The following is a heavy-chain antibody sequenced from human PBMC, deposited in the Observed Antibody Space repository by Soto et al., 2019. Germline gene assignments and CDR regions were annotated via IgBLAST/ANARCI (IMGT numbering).Heavy chain of an antibody. V-gene: IGHV3-11*01. Sequence: QVQLVESGGGLVKPGGSLSLSCEASGFTLSDYYINWIRQAPGKGLEWLSYISSSGSTIYYADSVKGRFTISRDNAKNSLHLQMNSLRAEDTAVYYCAGSDYSDYYYYGMDVWGQGTTVTVSS. J-gene: IGHJ6*02. CDR3: AGSDYSDYYYYGMDV. CDR1: GFTLSDYY. D-gene: IGHD4-4*01. CDR2: ISSSGSTI.